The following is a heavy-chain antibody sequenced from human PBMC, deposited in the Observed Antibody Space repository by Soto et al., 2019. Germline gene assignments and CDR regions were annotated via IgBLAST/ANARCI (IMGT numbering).Heavy chain of an antibody. J-gene: IGHJ4*02. V-gene: IGHV4-59*01. CDR1: GGSISSYY. CDR2: IYYSGST. Sequence: SETLSLTCTVSGGSISSYYWSWIRQPPGKGLEWIGYIYYSGSTNYNPSLKSRVTISVDTSKNQFSLKLSSVTAADTAVYYCARSAGSSGWYALAFDYWGQETLVTVSS. D-gene: IGHD6-19*01. CDR3: ARSAGSSGWYALAFDY.